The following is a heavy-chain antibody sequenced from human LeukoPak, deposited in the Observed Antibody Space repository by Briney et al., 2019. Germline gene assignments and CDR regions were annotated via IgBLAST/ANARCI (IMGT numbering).Heavy chain of an antibody. V-gene: IGHV3-30*03. CDR3: ARSSPQWLVSSLVDY. Sequence: GGSLRLSCAASGFTFSSYGMHWVRQAPGKVLEWVAVISYDGSNKYYADSVKGRFTISRDNAKNSLYLQMNSLRAEDTAVYYCARSSPQWLVSSLVDYWGQGTLVTVSS. J-gene: IGHJ4*02. CDR2: ISYDGSNK. D-gene: IGHD6-19*01. CDR1: GFTFSSYG.